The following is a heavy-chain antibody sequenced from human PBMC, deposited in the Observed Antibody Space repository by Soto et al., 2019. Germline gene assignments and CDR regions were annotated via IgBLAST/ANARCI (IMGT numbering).Heavy chain of an antibody. CDR2: IYSGGST. D-gene: IGHD3-10*01. CDR3: ARDRPGLRLLYGSGPYDDVGDAFDI. J-gene: IGHJ3*02. CDR1: GFTVSSNY. Sequence: GGSLRLSCAASGFTVSSNYMSWVRQAPGKGLEWVSVIYSGGSTYYADSVKGRFTISRDNSKNTLYLQMNSLRAEDTAVYYCARDRPGLRLLYGSGPYDDVGDAFDIWGQGTMVTVSS. V-gene: IGHV3-66*01.